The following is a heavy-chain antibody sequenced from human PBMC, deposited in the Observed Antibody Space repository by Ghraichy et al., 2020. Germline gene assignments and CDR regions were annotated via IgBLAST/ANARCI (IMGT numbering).Heavy chain of an antibody. CDR2: ITGTGGNS. CDR1: GFTFNSYA. J-gene: IGHJ4*02. Sequence: GGSLRLSCVASGFTFNSYAMTWFRQAPGKGLEWVSAITGTGGNSYYAYSVNGRVTTSRDNSRNTLYMEMPSVTSDDTAVYFSAKREGSHYMNNYLDHWGRGTLVVVSS. CDR3: AKREGSHYMNNYLDH. V-gene: IGHV3-23*01. D-gene: IGHD1-26*01.